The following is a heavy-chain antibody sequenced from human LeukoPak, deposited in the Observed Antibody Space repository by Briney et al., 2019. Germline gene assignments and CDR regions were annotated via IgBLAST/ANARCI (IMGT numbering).Heavy chain of an antibody. CDR1: GSTVTALS. CDR3: ARGGSNIAAAGTDAFDI. D-gene: IGHD6-13*01. V-gene: IGHV1-2*02. Sequence: VASVKVSCQVSGSTVTALSMHWVRQAPGQGLEWMGWINPNSGGTNYAQKFQGRVTMTRDTSISTAYMELSRLRSDDTAVYYCARGGSNIAAAGTDAFDIWGQGTMVTVSS. J-gene: IGHJ3*02. CDR2: INPNSGGT.